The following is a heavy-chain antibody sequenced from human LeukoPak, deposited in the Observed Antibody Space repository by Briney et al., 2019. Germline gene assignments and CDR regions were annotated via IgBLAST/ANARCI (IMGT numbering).Heavy chain of an antibody. CDR3: AKLESATVTTPDFDY. D-gene: IGHD4-17*01. CDR1: GFTFSSYA. J-gene: IGHJ4*02. CDR2: ISGSGGRT. V-gene: IGHV3-23*01. Sequence: SGGFLRLSCAASGFTFSSYAMSWVRQAPGKGLEWVSAISGSGGRTYYADSVKGRFTISRDNSKNTLYLQMNSLRAEDTAVYYCAKLESATVTTPDFDYWGQGTLVTVSS.